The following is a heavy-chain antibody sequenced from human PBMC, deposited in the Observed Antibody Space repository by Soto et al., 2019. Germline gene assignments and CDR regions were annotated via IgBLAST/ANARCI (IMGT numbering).Heavy chain of an antibody. Sequence: ESGGGVVPPGRSLRLSCAASGFSFTTYVMHWVRQAPGKGLEWVAVISHDGSYKYYGDAVKGRFTISRDTSKNAVYLEMNSLRPEDTAVYYCAKGLLAIVGTTLPRDAFNIWGQGIMVTVSS. CDR3: AKGLLAIVGTTLPRDAFNI. D-gene: IGHD1-26*01. CDR2: ISHDGSYK. J-gene: IGHJ3*02. CDR1: GFSFTTYV. V-gene: IGHV3-30*18.